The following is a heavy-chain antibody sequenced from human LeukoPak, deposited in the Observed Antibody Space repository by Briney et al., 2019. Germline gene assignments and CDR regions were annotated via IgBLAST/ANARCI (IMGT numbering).Heavy chain of an antibody. CDR1: GGSISSYY. CDR3: ARDKRYSAYDSGDDFDI. V-gene: IGHV4-59*01. CDR2: IYYSGST. Sequence: SETLSLTCTVSGGSISSYYWSWIRQPPGKGLEWIGYIYYSGSTNYNPSLKSRVTISVDTTKNQYVLRLRAVTAADTAVYYCARDKRYSAYDSGDDFDIWGQGTMVTVSS. J-gene: IGHJ3*02. D-gene: IGHD5-12*01.